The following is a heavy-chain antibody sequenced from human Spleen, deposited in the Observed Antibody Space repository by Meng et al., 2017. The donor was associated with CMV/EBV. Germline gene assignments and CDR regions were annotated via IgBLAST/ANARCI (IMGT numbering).Heavy chain of an antibody. V-gene: IGHV3-48*04. CDR2: ITGSSTTI. Sequence: GESLKISCAASGFTFSNYNMNWVRQAPGKGLEWVSYITGSSTTIYYADSVKGRFTISRDNAKNSLYLQMHSLRVEDTAVYYCAREMGSSLYYYYAMDVWGQGTTVTVSS. J-gene: IGHJ6*02. CDR3: AREMGSSLYYYYAMDV. CDR1: GFTFSNYN. D-gene: IGHD1-26*01.